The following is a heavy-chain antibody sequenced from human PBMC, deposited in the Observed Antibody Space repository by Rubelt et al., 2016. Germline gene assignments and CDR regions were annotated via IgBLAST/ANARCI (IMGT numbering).Heavy chain of an antibody. Sequence: QVQLVESGGGVVQPGRSLRLSCAASGFTFSSYGMHWVRQAPGKGLEWVAVIWYDGSNKYYADSVKGRFTISSDNSKNTLYLQMKSLRAWATALYYCAIAYYYDRWGAFDIWGQGTMVTVSS. CDR3: AIAYYYDRWGAFDI. J-gene: IGHJ3*02. CDR1: GFTFSSYG. V-gene: IGHV3-33*01. CDR2: IWYDGSNK. D-gene: IGHD3-22*01.